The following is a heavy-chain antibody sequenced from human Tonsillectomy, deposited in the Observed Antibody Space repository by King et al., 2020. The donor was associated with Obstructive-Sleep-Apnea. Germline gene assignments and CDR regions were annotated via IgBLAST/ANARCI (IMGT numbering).Heavy chain of an antibody. CDR1: GFTFSAYG. V-gene: IGHV3-33*01. CDR2: IWYDESNK. Sequence: VQLVESGGGVVQPGRSLRLSCAASGFTFSAYGMHWVRQAPGKGLEWVAVIWYDESNKYYADSVQGRFTVSRDNSNNTLYLQMKSLRAEDTAVYYCASTVDYGDYVFDYWGQGTLVTVSS. CDR3: ASTVDYGDYVFDY. D-gene: IGHD4-17*01. J-gene: IGHJ4*02.